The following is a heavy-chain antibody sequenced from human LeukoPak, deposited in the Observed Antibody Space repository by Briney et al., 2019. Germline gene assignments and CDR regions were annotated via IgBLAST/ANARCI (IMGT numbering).Heavy chain of an antibody. D-gene: IGHD3-9*01. Sequence: ASVKVSCKASGYTFTGYYMHWVRQAPGQGLEWMGWINPNSGGTNYAQKFQGRVTMTRDTSISTAYMELSRLRSDDTAVYYCATASDQRYYDILTGYPNWGQGTLVTVSS. CDR3: ATASDQRYYDILTGYPN. V-gene: IGHV1-2*02. J-gene: IGHJ4*02. CDR1: GYTFTGYY. CDR2: INPNSGGT.